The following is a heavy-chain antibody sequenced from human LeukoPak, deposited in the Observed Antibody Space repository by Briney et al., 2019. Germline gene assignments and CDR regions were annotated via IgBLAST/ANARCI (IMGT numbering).Heavy chain of an antibody. D-gene: IGHD3-22*01. Sequence: PGGSLRLSCAASGVTFSSYGMHWVRQAPGKGLEWVAFIRFDGSNKDYADSVKGRFTISRDNSKNTLYLQMSSLRAADTAVYYCARHDTMIVVVPYWGQGTLVTVSS. CDR2: IRFDGSNK. CDR3: ARHDTMIVVVPY. CDR1: GVTFSSYG. J-gene: IGHJ4*02. V-gene: IGHV3-30*02.